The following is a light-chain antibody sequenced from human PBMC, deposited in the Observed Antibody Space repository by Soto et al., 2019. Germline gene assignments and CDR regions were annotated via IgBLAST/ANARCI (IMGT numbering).Light chain of an antibody. Sequence: QSAVAQPASVSASPGQSSTISCTGTSGDCGTYSLVAWYQHHLGKAPKLMIYEVSERPSGVSNRFSGSKSVNTASLTISGLQAEDEADYYCCSYAGRTTPYVFGTGTKVTVL. CDR2: EVS. V-gene: IGLV2-23*02. CDR1: SGDCGTYSL. CDR3: CSYAGRTTPYV. J-gene: IGLJ1*01.